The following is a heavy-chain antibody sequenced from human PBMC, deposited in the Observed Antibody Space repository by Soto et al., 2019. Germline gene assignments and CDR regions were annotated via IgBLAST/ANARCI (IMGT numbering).Heavy chain of an antibody. CDR1: GFTFSSND. D-gene: IGHD3-22*01. J-gene: IGHJ3*01. V-gene: IGHV3-53*01. CDR2: IYSSGST. CDR3: ATRPLLPGAP. Sequence: EVQLVESGGGLIQPGGSLRLPCAASGFTFSSNDMNWVRPAPGKGLEWVSLIYSSGSTSYADSVKGRFTISRDNSKNTLYLQMSSLRAEDTAVYYCATRPLLPGAPWGQGTMVTVSS.